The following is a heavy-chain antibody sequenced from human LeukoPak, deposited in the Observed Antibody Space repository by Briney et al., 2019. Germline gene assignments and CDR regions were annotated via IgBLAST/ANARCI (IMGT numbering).Heavy chain of an antibody. CDR1: GFTFSSYA. CDR2: ISGSGGST. Sequence: GGSLRLSCAASGFTFSSYAMSWVRQAPGKGLEWVSAISGSGGSTYYADSVKGRFTISRDNSKNTLYLQMNSLRAEDTAVYYCPQTPDGGGYSSEGYFDSWGRGTLATASS. J-gene: IGHJ4*02. CDR3: PQTPDGGGYSSEGYFDS. D-gene: IGHD3-10*01. V-gene: IGHV3-23*01.